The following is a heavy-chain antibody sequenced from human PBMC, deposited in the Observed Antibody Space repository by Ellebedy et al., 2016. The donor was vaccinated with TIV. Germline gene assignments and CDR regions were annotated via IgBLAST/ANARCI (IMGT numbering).Heavy chain of an antibody. D-gene: IGHD3-22*01. CDR3: AREHDSSGVDY. J-gene: IGHJ4*02. CDR1: GGSISSYY. V-gene: IGHV4-59*01. CDR2: IYYSGST. Sequence: SETLSLTXTVSGGSISSYYWSWIRQPPGKGLEWIGYIYYSGSTNYNPSLKSRVTISVDTSKNQFSLKLSSVTAADTAVYYCAREHDSSGVDYWGQGTLVTVSS.